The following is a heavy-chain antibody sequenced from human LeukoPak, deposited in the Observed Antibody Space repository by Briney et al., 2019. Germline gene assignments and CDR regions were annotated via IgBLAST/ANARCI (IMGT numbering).Heavy chain of an antibody. CDR3: AANSADYNTLGSSYKV. Sequence: SETLSLTCTVSGGSISSYYWSWIRQPPGKGLEWIGYIYYSGSTNYNPSLKSRVTISVDTSKNQFSLKLSSVTAADTAVYYCAANSADYNTLGSSYKVWGQGTLVTVSS. CDR2: IYYSGST. V-gene: IGHV4-59*08. J-gene: IGHJ4*02. D-gene: IGHD3-10*01. CDR1: GGSISSYY.